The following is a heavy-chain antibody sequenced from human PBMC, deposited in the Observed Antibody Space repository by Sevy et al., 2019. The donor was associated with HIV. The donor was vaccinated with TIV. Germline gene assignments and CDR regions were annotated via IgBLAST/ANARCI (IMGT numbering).Heavy chain of an antibody. CDR1: GGSISSYF. J-gene: IGHJ6*02. Sequence: SETLSLTCTVSGGSISSYFWSWIRQPPGKGLEWIGYIYYSGNTNYNPSLKSRVTISVDTSKNQFSLKLRSVTAADTAVDYCARDFKGGDGYRSNGMDVWGQGTTVTV. D-gene: IGHD5-18*01. CDR3: ARDFKGGDGYRSNGMDV. V-gene: IGHV4-59*01. CDR2: IYYSGNT.